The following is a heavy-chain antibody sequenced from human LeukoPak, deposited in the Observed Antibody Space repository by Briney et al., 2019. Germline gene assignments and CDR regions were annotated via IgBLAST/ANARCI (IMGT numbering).Heavy chain of an antibody. CDR1: GLTFKNAW. Sequence: PGGSLRLSCAAAGLTFKNAWMSWVRQGPGKGLEWVGRIKSKTDGGTADHATPVEGRFTISRDDSKNTLYLQMNSLKTEDTAVYYCTTERGYSGYDNWGQGTLVTVSS. CDR3: TTERGYSGYDN. CDR2: IKSKTDGGTA. V-gene: IGHV3-15*01. D-gene: IGHD5-12*01. J-gene: IGHJ4*02.